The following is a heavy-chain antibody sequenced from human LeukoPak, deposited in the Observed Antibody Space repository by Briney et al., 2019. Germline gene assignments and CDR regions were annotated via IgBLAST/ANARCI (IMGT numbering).Heavy chain of an antibody. CDR3: ARRGDYVFDY. J-gene: IGHJ4*02. CDR2: ISYDGSNK. CDR1: GFTFSSYA. D-gene: IGHD3-10*02. V-gene: IGHV3-30-3*01. Sequence: GRSLRLSCAASGFTFSSYAMHWVRQAPGKGLEWVAVISYDGSNKYYADSVKGRFTISRDNSKNTLYLQMNSLRAEDTAVYYCARRGDYVFDYWGQGTLVTVSS.